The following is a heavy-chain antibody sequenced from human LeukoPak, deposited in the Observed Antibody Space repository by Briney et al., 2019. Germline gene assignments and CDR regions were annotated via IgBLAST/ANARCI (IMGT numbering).Heavy chain of an antibody. CDR2: INHSGST. CDR3: ARRRYYYDSSGFPRAFDI. Sequence: SETLSLTCAVYGGSFSGYYWSWIRQPPGKGLEWIGEINHSGSTNYNPSLKSQVTISVDTSKNQFSLKLSSVTAADTAVYYCARRRYYYDSSGFPRAFDIWGQGTMVTVSS. D-gene: IGHD3-22*01. V-gene: IGHV4-34*01. J-gene: IGHJ3*02. CDR1: GGSFSGYY.